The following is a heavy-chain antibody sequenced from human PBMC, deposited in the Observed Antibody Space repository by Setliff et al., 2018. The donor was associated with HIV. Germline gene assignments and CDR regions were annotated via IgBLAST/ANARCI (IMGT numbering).Heavy chain of an antibody. CDR1: GYKFGDYW. J-gene: IGHJ5*02. D-gene: IGHD3-10*01. Sequence: PGESLKISCKGSGYKFGDYWIGWVRQMPGKGPEWMGIIYPGDSETRHSPSFEGQVTISADKSISTAYLKWNSLKASDTAIYYCAISGSPDRRPTWGQGTLVTVSS. CDR3: AISGSPDRRPT. CDR2: IYPGDSET. V-gene: IGHV5-51*01.